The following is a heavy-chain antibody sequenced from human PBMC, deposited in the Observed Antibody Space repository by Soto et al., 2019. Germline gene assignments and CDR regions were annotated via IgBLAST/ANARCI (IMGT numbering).Heavy chain of an antibody. CDR2: INSDGSST. CDR1: GFTFSSYW. V-gene: IGHV3-74*01. Sequence: EVQLVESGGGLVQPGGSLRLSCAASGFTFSSYWMHWVRQAPGKGLVWVSRINSDGSSTNYADSVKGRFTISRDNAXNXXYLQMNSLRAEDTAVYYCARDGPRGIVVVTAIFDYWGQGTLVTVSS. J-gene: IGHJ4*02. D-gene: IGHD2-21*02. CDR3: ARDGPRGIVVVTAIFDY.